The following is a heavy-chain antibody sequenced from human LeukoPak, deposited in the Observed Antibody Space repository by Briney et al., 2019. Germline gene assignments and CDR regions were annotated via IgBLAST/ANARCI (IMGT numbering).Heavy chain of an antibody. J-gene: IGHJ4*02. CDR1: LDSTTSNF. D-gene: IGHD1-14*01. CDR3: AREILGGFNPGAY. V-gene: IGHV4-4*02. CDR2: IHRSGSP. Sequence: PSETLSLTCTVPLDSTTSNFWSWVRQPPGKGLEWIGEIHRSGSPNYNPSLQSRVTISIDRSRNQIALELSSVTAADTAVYYCAREILGGFNPGAYWGQGTLVTVSS.